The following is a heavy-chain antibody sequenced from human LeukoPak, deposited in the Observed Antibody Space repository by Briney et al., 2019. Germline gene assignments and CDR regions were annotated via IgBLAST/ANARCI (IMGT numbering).Heavy chain of an antibody. V-gene: IGHV3-53*01. Sequence: GGSLRLSCAASGFTVSSNYMSWVRQAPGKGLEWVSVIYSGGSTSYADSVKGRFTISRDNSKNTLYLQMNSLRAEDTAVYYCARGWWRAMDYWGQGTLATVSS. CDR1: GFTVSSNY. CDR2: IYSGGST. D-gene: IGHD2-8*02. J-gene: IGHJ4*02. CDR3: ARGWWRAMDY.